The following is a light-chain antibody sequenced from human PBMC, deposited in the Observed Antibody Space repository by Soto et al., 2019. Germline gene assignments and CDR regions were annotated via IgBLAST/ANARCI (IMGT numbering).Light chain of an antibody. V-gene: IGKV1D-16*01. Sequence: DIQMTQSPSSLSASVGDRVTITCRASQGISSWLAWYQQKPDKAPKSLIYAASSLQSGVPSRISGSGSGTDFTLTISSLQPEHVADYYHQQNNSYPHTFGQGTRLEIK. CDR2: AAS. J-gene: IGKJ5*01. CDR3: QQNNSYPHT. CDR1: QGISSW.